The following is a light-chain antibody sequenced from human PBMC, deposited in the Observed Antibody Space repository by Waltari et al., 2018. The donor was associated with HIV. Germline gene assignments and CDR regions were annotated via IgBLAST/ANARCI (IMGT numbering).Light chain of an antibody. J-gene: IGKJ1*01. CDR1: LVVSPW. CDR2: TAS. V-gene: IGKV1-12*01. CDR3: QQYDGWPPWT. Sequence: DIRMTQSPSSVPASVGDRVTINCRASLVVSPWLAWYQQKPGQVPRLLVHTASTLQSGVPSRFSGSESGTEFTLTISSLQSEDFAVYYCQQYDGWPPWTFGQGTKVEIK.